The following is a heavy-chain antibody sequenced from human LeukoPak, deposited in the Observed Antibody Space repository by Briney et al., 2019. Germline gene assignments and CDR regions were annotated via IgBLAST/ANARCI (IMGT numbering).Heavy chain of an antibody. J-gene: IGHJ3*02. D-gene: IGHD3-10*01. CDR1: GFTFSSYG. Sequence: GGSLRLSCAASGFTFSSYGMTWVRQAPGKGLEWVSYISSSSSTIYYADSVKGRFTISRDNAKNSLFLQMSSLRAEDTAVYYCARDGSGYDDAFDIWGQGTMVTVSS. CDR3: ARDGSGYDDAFDI. V-gene: IGHV3-48*04. CDR2: ISSSSSTI.